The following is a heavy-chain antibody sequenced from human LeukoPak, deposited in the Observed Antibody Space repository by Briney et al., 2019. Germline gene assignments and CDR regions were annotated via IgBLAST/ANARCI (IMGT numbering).Heavy chain of an antibody. CDR3: ARGQTIWAFDI. D-gene: IGHD1-7*01. CDR1: GYTFTSYD. Sequence: ATVKVSCKASGYTFTSYDINWVRQATGQGLEWMGWMNPNSGNTGYAQKFQGRVTITRNTSISTAYMELSSLRSEDTAVYYCARGQTIWAFDIWGQGTMVTVSS. V-gene: IGHV1-8*03. CDR2: MNPNSGNT. J-gene: IGHJ3*02.